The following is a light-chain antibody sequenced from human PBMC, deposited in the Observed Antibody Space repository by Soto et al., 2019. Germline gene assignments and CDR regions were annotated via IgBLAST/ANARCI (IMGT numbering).Light chain of an antibody. CDR2: HTN. CDR3: ELYITGGTWV. J-gene: IGLJ3*02. Sequence: QAVVTQEPSFSVSPGGTVTLTCGLNSGSVSTNYYPAWYQQTPGQAPRALIYHTNTRSSGVPDRFSGSILGNKAALTISGAQADDESDYYCELYITGGTWVFGGGTQLTVL. V-gene: IGLV8-61*01. CDR1: SGSVSTNYY.